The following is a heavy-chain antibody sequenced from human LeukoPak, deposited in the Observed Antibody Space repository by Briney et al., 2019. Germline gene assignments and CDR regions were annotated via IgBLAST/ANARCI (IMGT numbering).Heavy chain of an antibody. D-gene: IGHD6-19*01. CDR2: ISFDGTTK. Sequence: GNSLRLSCAASGFTVSTSVMHWVRHAPGKGLDWAAIISFDGTTKYYADSVKGRFTISRDNSKNTLYLQMNSLRAEHTAVYYCARDLAVAVEAFDIWGQGTMVTVSS. CDR3: ARDLAVAVEAFDI. J-gene: IGHJ3*02. CDR1: GFTVSTSV. V-gene: IGHV3-30*03.